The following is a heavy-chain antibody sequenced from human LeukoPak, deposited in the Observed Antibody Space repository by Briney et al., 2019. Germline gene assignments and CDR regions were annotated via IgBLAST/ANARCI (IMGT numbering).Heavy chain of an antibody. V-gene: IGHV4-4*07. Sequence: SETLSLTCSVSGDSISYFYWSWIRQAAGKGLEWIGRVSSSGSTDYNPSLKSRVTMSVDMSTRKIYLKLSSVTAAETAVYYCARAVGGDGSGSLWGPGTLVTVSS. CDR2: VSSSGST. CDR1: GDSISYFY. D-gene: IGHD3-10*01. CDR3: ARAVGGDGSGSL. J-gene: IGHJ4*02.